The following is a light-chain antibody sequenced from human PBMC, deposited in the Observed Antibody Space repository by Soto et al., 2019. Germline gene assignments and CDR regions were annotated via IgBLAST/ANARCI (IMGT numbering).Light chain of an antibody. V-gene: IGKV3-20*01. Sequence: EIVLTQSPGALSLSPGERATLSCRASQSVTSSSLAWYQQKPGQAPRLLIYAASSRATGIPDRFSGSGSGTDFTLTINRLEPEDFAVYYCQHYGSSPQTFGQGTKLDIK. CDR2: AAS. CDR1: QSVTSSS. J-gene: IGKJ2*01. CDR3: QHYGSSPQT.